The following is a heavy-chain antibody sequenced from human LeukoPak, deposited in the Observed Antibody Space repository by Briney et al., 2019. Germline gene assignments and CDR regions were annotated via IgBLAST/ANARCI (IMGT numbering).Heavy chain of an antibody. Sequence: GGSLRLSCAASGFTFSGYAMHWVRQAPGKGLEWVAIISYDGNHKYYADSVKGRFTISRTNSKNTLYLQMNSLRAEDTAVYYCAKDRNYYDSSGYSLDWGQGTLVTVSS. J-gene: IGHJ4*02. CDR3: AKDRNYYDSSGYSLD. V-gene: IGHV3-30*04. D-gene: IGHD3-22*01. CDR2: ISYDGNHK. CDR1: GFTFSGYA.